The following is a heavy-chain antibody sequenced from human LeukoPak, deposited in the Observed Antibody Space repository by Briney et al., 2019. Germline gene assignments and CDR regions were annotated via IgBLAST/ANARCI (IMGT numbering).Heavy chain of an antibody. CDR3: ARRIDSDAFDI. V-gene: IGHV4-59*01. D-gene: IGHD3-9*01. Sequence: SETLSLPCAVYGGSFSGYYWSWIRQPPGKGLEWIGYIYYSGSTNYNPSLKSRVTISVDTSKNQFSLKLSSVTAADTAVYYCARRIDSDAFDIWGQGTMVTVSS. J-gene: IGHJ3*02. CDR1: GGSFSGYY. CDR2: IYYSGST.